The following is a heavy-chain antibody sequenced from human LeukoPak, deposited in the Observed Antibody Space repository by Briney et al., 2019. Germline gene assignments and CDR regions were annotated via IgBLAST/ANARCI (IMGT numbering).Heavy chain of an antibody. V-gene: IGHV3-30*18. J-gene: IGHJ5*02. CDR1: GLTFSSYG. Sequence: PGGSLRLSCAASGLTFSSYGMHWVRQAPGKGLEWVAVISYDGSNKYYADSVKGRFTISRDNSKNTLYLQMNSLRAEDTAVYYCAKDPSSGWIINWFDPWGQGTLVTVSS. CDR3: AKDPSSGWIINWFDP. CDR2: ISYDGSNK. D-gene: IGHD6-19*01.